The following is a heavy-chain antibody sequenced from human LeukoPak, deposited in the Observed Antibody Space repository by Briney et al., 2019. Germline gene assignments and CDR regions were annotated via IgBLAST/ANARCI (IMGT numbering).Heavy chain of an antibody. J-gene: IGHJ4*02. CDR3: ARHPGYSSSLY. CDR2: ISYTGNT. D-gene: IGHD6-13*01. Sequence: PSETLSLTCSVSGGTISGSGYYWGWIRQPPGKGLEWIGSISYTGNTHYIPSLNSRVTISVDTSKNQFSLKLTSVTAADTAVYYCARHPGYSSSLYWGQGALVTVYS. V-gene: IGHV4-39*01. CDR1: GGTISGSGYY.